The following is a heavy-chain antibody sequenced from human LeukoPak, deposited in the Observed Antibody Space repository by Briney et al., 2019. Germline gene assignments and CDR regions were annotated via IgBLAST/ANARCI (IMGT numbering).Heavy chain of an antibody. V-gene: IGHV4-39*01. CDR3: ARRNPYFDY. CDR1: SGSISSTSYY. CDR2: IIYSGNT. Sequence: SETLSLTCTASSGSISSTSYYWGWIRQPPGRGLEWIGGIIYSGNTYYNPSLKSRITTSVDTSKNQFSLKLSSVTAADTAVYYCARRNPYFDYWGQGILVTVSS. J-gene: IGHJ4*02. D-gene: IGHD1-14*01.